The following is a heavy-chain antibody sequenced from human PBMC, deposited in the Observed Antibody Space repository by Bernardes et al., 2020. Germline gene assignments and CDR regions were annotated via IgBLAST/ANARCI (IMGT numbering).Heavy chain of an antibody. CDR2: ISSSSSTI. CDR3: ARGFFLGVYSSGWYHEYFQH. J-gene: IGHJ1*01. D-gene: IGHD6-19*01. CDR1: GFTFSSYS. Sequence: GSLRLSCAASGFTFSSYSMNWVRQAPGKGLEWVSYISSSSSTIYYADSVKGRFTISRDNAKNSLYLQMNSLRDEDTAVYYCARGFFLGVYSSGWYHEYFQHWGQGTLVTVSS. V-gene: IGHV3-48*02.